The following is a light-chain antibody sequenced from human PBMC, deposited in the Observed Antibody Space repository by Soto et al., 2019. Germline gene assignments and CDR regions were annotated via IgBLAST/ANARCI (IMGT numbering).Light chain of an antibody. Sequence: EIVMTQSPATLSVSPGERATLSCRASQSVNSNLAWYQQKPVQAPRLLIYGASTRATGIPDRFSGSGSGTDFTLTISRLEPEDFAVYFCQHYGSSLITFGQGTRLEIK. J-gene: IGKJ5*01. CDR1: QSVNSN. CDR2: GAS. V-gene: IGKV3-20*01. CDR3: QHYGSSLIT.